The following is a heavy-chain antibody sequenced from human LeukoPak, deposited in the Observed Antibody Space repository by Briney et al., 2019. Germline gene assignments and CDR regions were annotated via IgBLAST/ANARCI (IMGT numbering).Heavy chain of an antibody. J-gene: IGHJ3*02. D-gene: IGHD2-15*01. Sequence: SSETLSLTCAVYSGTFSGYYWSWLRQPPGKGLEWIGEINHRGSTNYNPSLKSRVTISVDTSKNQVSLKLNSVTAADTAVYYCARGHIVVVVATTRSDAFDMWGQGTMVTVSS. CDR2: INHRGST. CDR1: SGTFSGYY. V-gene: IGHV4-34*01. CDR3: ARGHIVVVVATTRSDAFDM.